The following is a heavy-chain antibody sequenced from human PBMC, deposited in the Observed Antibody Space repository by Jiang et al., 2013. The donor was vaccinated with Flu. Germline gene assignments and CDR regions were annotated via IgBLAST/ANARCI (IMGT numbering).Heavy chain of an antibody. D-gene: IGHD1-1*01. CDR1: SSYA. CDR3: ARGRPDNRKSDY. J-gene: IGHJ4*02. Sequence: SSYAISWVRQAPGQGLEWMGGIIPILGIANYAQKFQGRVTITADKSTSTAYMELSSLRSEDTAVYYCARGRPDNRKSDYWGQGTLVTVSS. V-gene: IGHV1-69*10. CDR2: IIPILGIA.